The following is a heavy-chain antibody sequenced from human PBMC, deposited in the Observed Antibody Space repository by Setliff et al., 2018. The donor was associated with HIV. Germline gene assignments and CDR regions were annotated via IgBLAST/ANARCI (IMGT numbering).Heavy chain of an antibody. CDR2: IYPNGIT. CDR3: AKEYFY. J-gene: IGHJ4*02. CDR1: GGSINSGNSY. V-gene: IGHV4-61*02. Sequence: SETLSLTCTVSGGSINSGNSYWSWIRQPAGKGPEWIGLIYPNGITNYNPSLKSRVTISKDTSNNQISLNLVSVTAADTAIYYCAKEYFYWGQGTLVTVSS. D-gene: IGHD3-9*01.